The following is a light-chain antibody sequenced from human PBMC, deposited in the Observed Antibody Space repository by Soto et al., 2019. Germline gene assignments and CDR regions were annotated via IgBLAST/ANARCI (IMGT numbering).Light chain of an antibody. Sequence: QSALTQPPSASGSPGQSVTISCTGTSNDIGACNYVSWYQHHPGKVPKLLIYEVFRRPSGVPDRFSASKSGNTASLTVSGLQPEDEADYYCLSYVGRETGVFGSGTKLTVL. V-gene: IGLV2-8*01. CDR3: LSYVGRETGV. CDR1: SNDIGACNY. CDR2: EVF. J-gene: IGLJ1*01.